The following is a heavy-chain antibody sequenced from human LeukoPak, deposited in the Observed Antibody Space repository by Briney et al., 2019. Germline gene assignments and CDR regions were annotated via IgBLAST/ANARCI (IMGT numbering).Heavy chain of an antibody. CDR1: GYSFTSYW. V-gene: IGHV5-51*01. Sequence: TGESLKISCKGSGYSFTSYWIGWVRQMPGKGLEWMGIIYPGDSDTRYSPSFQGQVTISADKSISTAYLQWSSLKASDTAMYYCARRYCGGDCYVRVNWFDPWGQGTLVTVSS. J-gene: IGHJ5*02. D-gene: IGHD2-21*02. CDR3: ARRYCGGDCYVRVNWFDP. CDR2: IYPGDSDT.